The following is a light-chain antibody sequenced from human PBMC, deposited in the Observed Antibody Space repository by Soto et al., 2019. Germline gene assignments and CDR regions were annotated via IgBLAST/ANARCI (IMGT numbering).Light chain of an antibody. V-gene: IGLV2-14*03. CDR1: SSDVGAYNY. J-gene: IGLJ1*01. Sequence: QSALTQPASVSGSPGQSITISCTGTSSDVGAYNYVSWYQHHPGKAPQLMIYDVTNRPSGVSNRFSGSKSGNTASLTISGLQAEDEADYYCTSHTTRSTLVFGTGTQLTVL. CDR3: TSHTTRSTLV. CDR2: DVT.